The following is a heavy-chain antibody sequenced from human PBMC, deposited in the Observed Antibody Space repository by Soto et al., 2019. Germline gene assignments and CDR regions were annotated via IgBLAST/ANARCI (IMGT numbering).Heavy chain of an antibody. V-gene: IGHV3-21*06. CDR1: GFTFTRYS. CDR3: ARESEDLTSNFDY. J-gene: IGHJ4*02. CDR2: ISSTTNYI. Sequence: GGSLRLSCAASGFTFTRYSVNWVRQAPGKGLEWVSSISSTTNYIYYGDSMKGRFTISRDNAKNSLYLEMNSPRAEDTAVYYCARESEDLTSNFDYWGQGTLVTVSS.